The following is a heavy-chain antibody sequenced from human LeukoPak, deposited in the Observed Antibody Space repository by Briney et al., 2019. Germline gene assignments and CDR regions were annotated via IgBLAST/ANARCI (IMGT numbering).Heavy chain of an antibody. CDR2: FDPEDGET. CDR1: GYTLTELS. Sequence: ASVKVPCKVSGYTLTELSMHWVRQAPGKGLEWMGGFDPEDGETIYAQKFQGRVTMTEDTSTDTAYMELSSLRSEDTAVYYCASFSGWSQGRRVYWGQGTLVTVSS. V-gene: IGHV1-24*01. CDR3: ASFSGWSQGRRVY. J-gene: IGHJ4*02. D-gene: IGHD6-19*01.